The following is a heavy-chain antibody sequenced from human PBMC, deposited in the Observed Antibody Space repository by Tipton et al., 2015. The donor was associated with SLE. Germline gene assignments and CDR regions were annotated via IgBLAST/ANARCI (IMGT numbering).Heavy chain of an antibody. CDR1: GFTFDDYA. Sequence: SLRLSCAASGFTFDDYAMHWVRQAPGKGLEWVSLISWDGGSTYYADSVKGRFTISRDNSKNSLYLQMNSLRAEDTALYYCAKGSQYYYGSGSLSYYFDYWGQGTLVTVSS. CDR2: ISWDGGST. J-gene: IGHJ4*02. D-gene: IGHD3-10*01. CDR3: AKGSQYYYGSGSLSYYFDY. V-gene: IGHV3-43D*04.